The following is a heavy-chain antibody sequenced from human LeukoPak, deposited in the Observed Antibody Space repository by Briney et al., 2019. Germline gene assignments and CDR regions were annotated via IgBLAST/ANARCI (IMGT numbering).Heavy chain of an antibody. D-gene: IGHD2-15*01. CDR3: ARGWGCGGGSCYTNFDY. J-gene: IGHJ4*02. Sequence: ASVKVSCKASGYTFTSYDINWVRQATGQGLEWMGWMNPNSGNTGYAQKFQGRVTMTRNTSISTAYMELSSLRSEDTAVYYCARGWGCGGGSCYTNFDYWGQGTLVTVSS. V-gene: IGHV1-8*01. CDR1: GYTFTSYD. CDR2: MNPNSGNT.